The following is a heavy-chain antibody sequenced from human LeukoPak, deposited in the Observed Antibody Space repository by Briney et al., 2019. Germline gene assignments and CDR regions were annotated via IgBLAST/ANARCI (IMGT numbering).Heavy chain of an antibody. Sequence: GGSLKLSCAASGFSFSDSVMHWVRQASGKGLQWVGRIRGKTNNYSTAYAASVKGRFTISRDDSKSTAYLQMNSLKTEDTAVYYCTRQLGELLAWGQGTLVTVSS. CDR1: GFSFSDSV. J-gene: IGHJ4*02. CDR3: TRQLGELLA. CDR2: IRGKTNNYST. V-gene: IGHV3-73*01. D-gene: IGHD3-10*01.